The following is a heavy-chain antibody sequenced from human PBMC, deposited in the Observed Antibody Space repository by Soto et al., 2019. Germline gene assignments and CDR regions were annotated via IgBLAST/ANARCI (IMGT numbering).Heavy chain of an antibody. Sequence: GGSLRLSCAASGFTFSSYGMHWVRQAPGKGLEWVAVISYDGSNKYYADSVKGRFTISRDNSKNTLYLQMNSLRAEDTAVYYCTTVLLSPDREYYFDYWGQGTLVTVSS. CDR1: GFTFSSYG. CDR2: ISYDGSNK. V-gene: IGHV3-30*03. D-gene: IGHD3-10*01. J-gene: IGHJ4*02. CDR3: TTVLLSPDREYYFDY.